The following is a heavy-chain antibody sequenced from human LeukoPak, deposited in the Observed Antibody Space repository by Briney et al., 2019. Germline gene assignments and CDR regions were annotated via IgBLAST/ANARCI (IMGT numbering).Heavy chain of an antibody. Sequence: GGSLRLSCAASGFTFSNYAMSWVRKAPGKGLEWVSAFSGSGGSTYYADSVKGRFTISRDNAKDSLYLQMNSLRAEDTAVYYCARDVYYGSGSPRLDYWGQGTLVTVSS. V-gene: IGHV3-23*01. J-gene: IGHJ4*02. D-gene: IGHD3-10*01. CDR3: ARDVYYGSGSPRLDY. CDR2: FSGSGGST. CDR1: GFTFSNYA.